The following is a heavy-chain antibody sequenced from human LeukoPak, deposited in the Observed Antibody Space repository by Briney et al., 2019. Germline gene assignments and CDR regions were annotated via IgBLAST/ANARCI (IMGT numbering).Heavy chain of an antibody. CDR2: IRYDGSNK. D-gene: IGHD2-21*01. J-gene: IGHJ4*02. Sequence: GGSLRLSCAASGFTFSSYGMHWVRQAPGKGLEWVAFIRYDGSNKYYADSVKGRFTTSRDNSKNTLYLQMNSLRAEDTAVYYCAKFLPTHIVVANYYFDYWGQGTLVTVSS. CDR1: GFTFSSYG. CDR3: AKFLPTHIVVANYYFDY. V-gene: IGHV3-30*02.